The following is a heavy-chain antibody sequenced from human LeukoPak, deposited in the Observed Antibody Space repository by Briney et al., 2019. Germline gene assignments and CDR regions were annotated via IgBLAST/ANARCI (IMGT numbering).Heavy chain of an antibody. D-gene: IGHD6-13*01. CDR1: GYTFTGYY. CDR3: ARLPTAAAGSLFDY. J-gene: IGHJ4*02. V-gene: IGHV1-2*02. Sequence: ASVEVSCKASGYTFTGYYMHWVRQAPGQGLEWMGWINPNSGGTNYAQKLQGRVTMTTDTSTSTAYMELRSLRSDDTAVYYCARLPTAAAGSLFDYWGQGTLVTVSS. CDR2: INPNSGGT.